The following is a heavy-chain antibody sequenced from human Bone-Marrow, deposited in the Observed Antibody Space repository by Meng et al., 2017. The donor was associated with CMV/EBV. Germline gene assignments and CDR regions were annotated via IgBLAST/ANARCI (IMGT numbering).Heavy chain of an antibody. CDR2: IYSGGSST. J-gene: IGHJ6*02. Sequence: ASGFTFSSYAMSWVRQAPGKGLEWVSVIYSGGSSTYYADSVKGRFTISRDNSKNTLYLQMNSLRAEDTAVYYCAKDIGRATWDGMDVWGQGTTVTVSS. CDR3: AKDIGRATWDGMDV. CDR1: GFTFSSYA. V-gene: IGHV3-23*03. D-gene: IGHD1-26*01.